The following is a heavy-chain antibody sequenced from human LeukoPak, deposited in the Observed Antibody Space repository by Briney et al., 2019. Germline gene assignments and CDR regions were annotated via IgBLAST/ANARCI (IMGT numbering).Heavy chain of an antibody. D-gene: IGHD3-3*01. J-gene: IGHJ4*02. Sequence: SGPTLVNPPQTLTLTCTFSGFSLSTSGVGVGWIRQPPGKALEWLALIYWDDDKRYSPSLKSRLTITKDTSKNQVVLTMTNMDPVDTARYYCAHMRTFGVVILPFDYWGQGTLVTVSS. CDR2: IYWDDDK. CDR1: GFSLSTSGVG. CDR3: AHMRTFGVVILPFDY. V-gene: IGHV2-5*02.